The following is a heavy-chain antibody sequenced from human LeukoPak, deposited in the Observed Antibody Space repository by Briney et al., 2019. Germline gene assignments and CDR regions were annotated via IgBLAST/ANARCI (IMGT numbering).Heavy chain of an antibody. CDR1: GYTFTSYG. CDR2: ISAYNGNT. CDR3: ARGRVITFGGVIARAEYFQH. D-gene: IGHD3-16*02. J-gene: IGHJ1*01. V-gene: IGHV1-18*01. Sequence: GASVKVFCKASGYTFTSYGISWVRQAPGQGLEWMGWISAYNGNTNYAQKLQGRVTMTTDTSTSTAYMELRSLRSDDTAVYYCARGRVITFGGVIARAEYFQHWGQGTLVTVSS.